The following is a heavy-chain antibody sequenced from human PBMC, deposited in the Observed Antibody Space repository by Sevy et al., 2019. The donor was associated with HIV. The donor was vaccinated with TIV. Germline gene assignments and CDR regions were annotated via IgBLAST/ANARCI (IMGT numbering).Heavy chain of an antibody. V-gene: IGHV3-30*04. CDR2: VSPDGMGK. D-gene: IGHD3-22*01. Sequence: GGSLRLSCAASGFTFSTSPMHWVRQAPGKGLEWMAVVSPDGMGKTYADSVEGRFTISRDNAEGRLYLQMNSLRVEDTAVYYCAKERGSSGRACCLDPWGQGTLVTVSS. J-gene: IGHJ5*02. CDR3: AKERGSSGRACCLDP. CDR1: GFTFSTSP.